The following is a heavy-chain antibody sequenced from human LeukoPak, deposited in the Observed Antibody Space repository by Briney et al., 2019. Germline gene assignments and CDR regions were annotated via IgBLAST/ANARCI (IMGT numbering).Heavy chain of an antibody. CDR1: GFTFSGYA. CDR3: AKDRGLYGDYEALDAFDI. D-gene: IGHD4-17*01. V-gene: IGHV3-23*01. Sequence: PGGSLRLSCAASGFTFSGYAMSWVRQAPGKGLEWVSAISGSGGSTYYADSVKGRFTISRDNSKNTLYLQMSSLRAEDTAVYYCAKDRGLYGDYEALDAFDIWGQGTMVTVSS. CDR2: ISGSGGST. J-gene: IGHJ3*02.